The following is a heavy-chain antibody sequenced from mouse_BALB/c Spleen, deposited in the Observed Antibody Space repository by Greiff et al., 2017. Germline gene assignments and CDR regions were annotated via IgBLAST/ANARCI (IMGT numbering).Heavy chain of an antibody. CDR1: GYTFTSYW. J-gene: IGHJ4*01. D-gene: IGHD1-1*01. V-gene: IGHV1S81*02. CDR2: INPSNGRT. Sequence: QVQLQQPGAELVKPGASVKLSCKASGYTFTSYWMHWVKQRPGQGLEWIGEINPSNGRTNYNEKFKSKATLTVDKSSSTAYMQLSSLTSEDSAVYYCARPYYYGSSSYAMDYWGQGTSVTVSS. CDR3: ARPYYYGSSSYAMDY.